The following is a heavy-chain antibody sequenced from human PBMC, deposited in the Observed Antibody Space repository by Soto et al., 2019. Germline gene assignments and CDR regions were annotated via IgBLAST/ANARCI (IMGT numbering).Heavy chain of an antibody. CDR2: IWYGGSNK. Sequence: GGSLRLSCAASGFTFSSYGMHWVRQAPGKGLEWVAVIWYGGSNKYYADSVKGRFTISRDNSKNRLYLQMNSLRAEDTAVYYCARDSRYYDSSGSRGFDPWGQGTLVTVS. D-gene: IGHD3-22*01. CDR3: ARDSRYYDSSGSRGFDP. J-gene: IGHJ5*02. V-gene: IGHV3-33*01. CDR1: GFTFSSYG.